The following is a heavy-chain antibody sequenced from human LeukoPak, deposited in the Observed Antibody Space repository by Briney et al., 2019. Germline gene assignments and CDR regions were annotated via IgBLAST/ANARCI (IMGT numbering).Heavy chain of an antibody. CDR2: LYTGGGT. V-gene: IGHV3-53*01. CDR1: GFSVRTTY. CDR3: TRSGYRHPYHFDS. Sequence: GGSLRLSCAASGFSVRTTYMSWVRQAPGKGLEWVSVLYTGGGTDHADSVKGRFTISRDNSKNTLSLQMNSLRAEDTAIYYCTRSGYRHPYHFDSWGQGTLVTVSS. D-gene: IGHD3-22*01. J-gene: IGHJ4*02.